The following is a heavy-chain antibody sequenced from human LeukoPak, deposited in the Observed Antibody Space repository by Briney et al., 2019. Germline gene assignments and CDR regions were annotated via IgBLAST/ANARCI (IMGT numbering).Heavy chain of an antibody. J-gene: IGHJ4*02. D-gene: IGHD3-10*01. CDR2: INPNSGGT. CDR3: ARDPRYGSGSYYIDY. CDR1: GYTFTGYY. Sequence: ASVKVSCKASGYTFTGYYMHWVRQAPGQGLEWMGRINPNSGGTNYAQKFQGRVTMTRDTSISTAYIELSRLRSDDTAVYYCARDPRYGSGSYYIDYWGQGTLVTVSS. V-gene: IGHV1-2*06.